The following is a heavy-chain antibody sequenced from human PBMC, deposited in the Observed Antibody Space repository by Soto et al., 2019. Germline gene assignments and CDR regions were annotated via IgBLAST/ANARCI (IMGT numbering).Heavy chain of an antibody. D-gene: IGHD2-8*01. V-gene: IGHV4-59*02. CDR2: MYHGGRT. CDR3: ARDPGYCTNGVCPIFDF. Sequence: LSLTCTVSGDSVTNYFWSWMRQPPGKGLEWIGHMYHGGRTNYSPSLKSRVTMSLDSSKNQLSLNLSSVTAADTAVYFCARDPGYCTNGVCPIFDFWGQGVLVTVSS. J-gene: IGHJ4*02. CDR1: GDSVTNYF.